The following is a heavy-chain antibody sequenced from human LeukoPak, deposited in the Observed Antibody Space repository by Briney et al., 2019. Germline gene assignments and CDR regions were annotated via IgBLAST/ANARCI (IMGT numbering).Heavy chain of an antibody. Sequence: KPSETLSLTCTVSGGSISSYYWSWIRQPPGKRLEWIGYIYYSGSTNYNPSLRGRVTISVDTSKNHFSLRLSSVTAADTAVYYCARKSASWYAPFDSWGQGTLVTVSS. J-gene: IGHJ4*02. V-gene: IGHV4-59*01. CDR2: IYYSGST. CDR1: GGSISSYY. D-gene: IGHD2-2*01. CDR3: ARKSASWYAPFDS.